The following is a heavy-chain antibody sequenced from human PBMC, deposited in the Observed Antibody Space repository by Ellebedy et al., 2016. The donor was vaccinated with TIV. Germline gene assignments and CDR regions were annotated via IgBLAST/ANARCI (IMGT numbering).Heavy chain of an antibody. V-gene: IGHV1-69*04. J-gene: IGHJ2*01. CDR3: ARENTRYCSGGSCYYNWYFDL. CDR2: IIPILGIA. D-gene: IGHD2-15*01. CDR1: VGTFSSYA. Sequence: AASVKVSCKASVGTFSSYAISWVRQAPGQGLEWMGRIIPILGIANYAQKFQGSVTITADKSTSTAYMELSSLRSEDTAVYYCARENTRYCSGGSCYYNWYFDLWGRGTLVTVSS.